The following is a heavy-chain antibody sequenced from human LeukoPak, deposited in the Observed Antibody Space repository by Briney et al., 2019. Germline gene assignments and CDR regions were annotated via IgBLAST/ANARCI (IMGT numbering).Heavy chain of an antibody. V-gene: IGHV3-23*01. CDR3: AKGAGYRSSGWYFDH. Sequence: GGSLRLSCAASGFTFSVFGMSWVRQAPGKGLEWVSDIDDTGGTTYYADSVKGRSTISGDNSKNTLYLQVNSLRAEDTAVYYCAKGAGYRSSGWYFDHWGQGTLVTVSS. CDR2: IDDTGGTT. CDR1: GFTFSVFG. J-gene: IGHJ4*02. D-gene: IGHD6-19*01.